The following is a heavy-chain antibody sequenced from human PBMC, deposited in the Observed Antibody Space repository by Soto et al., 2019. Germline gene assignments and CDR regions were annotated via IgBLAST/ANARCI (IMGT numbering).Heavy chain of an antibody. CDR2: ISAYNSNT. CDR1: GYTFTDFG. V-gene: IGHV1-18*01. J-gene: IGHJ4*02. Sequence: QGQLVQSGAEVKKPGASVKVSCKASGYTFTDFGISWVRQAPGQGLEWMGWISAYNSNTNYAQKVQGRVTMTTDTSTSTAYMELRNLTSGCTAVYYCARDSGNLGNWAYFFDYWGQGTLVTVSS. D-gene: IGHD7-27*01. CDR3: ARDSGNLGNWAYFFDY.